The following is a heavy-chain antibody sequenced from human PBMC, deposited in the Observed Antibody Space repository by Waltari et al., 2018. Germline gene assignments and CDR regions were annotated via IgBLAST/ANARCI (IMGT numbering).Heavy chain of an antibody. CDR1: GDSMSNNW. CDR2: VLGSGRT. CDR3: ARDRGRGLYLDT. J-gene: IGHJ4*02. D-gene: IGHD2-15*01. V-gene: IGHV4-4*02. Sequence: QLQLQESGPGLVKPSGTLSLICAVSGDSMSNNWWSWVRQSPGKGLEWIGQVLGSGRTNYNPSLASRVTISLDTSTYQFALKMTSATAADTAPYYCARDRGRGLYLDTWGQGILVTVSP.